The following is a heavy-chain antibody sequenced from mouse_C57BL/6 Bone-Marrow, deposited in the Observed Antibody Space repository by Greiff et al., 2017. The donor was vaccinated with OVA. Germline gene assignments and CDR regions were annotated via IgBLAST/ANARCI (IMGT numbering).Heavy chain of an antibody. CDR3: ARGGLRPAWFAY. CDR2: INPNYGTT. V-gene: IGHV1-39*01. CDR1: GYSFTDYN. D-gene: IGHD2-4*01. J-gene: IGHJ3*01. Sequence: VHVKQSGPELVKPGASVKISCKASGYSFTDYNMNWVKQSNGKSLEWIGVINPNYGTTSYNQKFKGKATLTVDQSSSTAYMQLNSLTSEDSAVYYCARGGLRPAWFAYWGQGTLVTVSA.